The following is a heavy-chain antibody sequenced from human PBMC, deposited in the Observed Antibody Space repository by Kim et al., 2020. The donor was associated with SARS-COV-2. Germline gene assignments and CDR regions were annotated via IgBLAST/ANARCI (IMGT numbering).Heavy chain of an antibody. CDR2: ISSSGSTI. J-gene: IGHJ4*02. Sequence: GGSLRLSCAASGFTFSSYEMNWVRQAPGKGLEWVSYISSSGSTIYYADSVKGRFTISRDNAKNSLYLQMNSLRAEDTAVYYCARDSVKGYYMEFDYWGQGTLVTVSS. V-gene: IGHV3-48*03. D-gene: IGHD3-22*01. CDR3: ARDSVKGYYMEFDY. CDR1: GFTFSSYE.